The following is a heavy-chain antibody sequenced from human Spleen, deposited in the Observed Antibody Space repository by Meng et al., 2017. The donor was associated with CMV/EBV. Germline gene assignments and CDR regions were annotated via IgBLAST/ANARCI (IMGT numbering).Heavy chain of an antibody. CDR2: IYYSGST. CDR3: AAAYYYYYYGMDV. V-gene: IGHV4-38-2*02. Sequence: SETLSLTCTVSGYSISSGYYWGWIRQPPGKGLEWIGSIYYSGSTYYNPSLKSRVTISVDTSKNQFSLKLSSVTAADTAVYYCAAAYYYYYYGMDVWGQGTTVTVSS. J-gene: IGHJ6*02. CDR1: GYSISSGYY. D-gene: IGHD6-25*01.